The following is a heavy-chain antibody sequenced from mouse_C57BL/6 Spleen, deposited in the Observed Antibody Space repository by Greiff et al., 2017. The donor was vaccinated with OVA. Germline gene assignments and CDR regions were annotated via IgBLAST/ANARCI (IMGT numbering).Heavy chain of an antibody. D-gene: IGHD1-1*01. J-gene: IGHJ1*03. CDR2: ISYDGSN. Sequence: EVKLVESGPGLVKPSQSLSLTCSVTGYSITSGYYWNWIRQFPGNKLEWIGYISYDGSNNYNPSLKNQISITRDTSKNQFLLKLNSVTTEDTATYYCNYYSSSYTVFDVWGTGTTVTVSS. V-gene: IGHV3-6*01. CDR1: GYSITSGYY. CDR3: NYYSSSYTVFDV.